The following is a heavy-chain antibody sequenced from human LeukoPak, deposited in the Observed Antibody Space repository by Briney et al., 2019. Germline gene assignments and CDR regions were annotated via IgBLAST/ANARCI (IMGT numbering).Heavy chain of an antibody. CDR3: ARAKLGQQLGARTPIIEYFQH. Sequence: GSVKVSCKASGYTFTSYGISWVRQAPGQGLEWMGWISAYNGNTNYAQKLQGRVTMTTDTSTSTAYMELRSLRSDDTAVYYCARAKLGQQLGARTPIIEYFQHWGQGTLVTVSS. V-gene: IGHV1-18*01. J-gene: IGHJ1*01. CDR1: GYTFTSYG. CDR2: ISAYNGNT. D-gene: IGHD6-13*01.